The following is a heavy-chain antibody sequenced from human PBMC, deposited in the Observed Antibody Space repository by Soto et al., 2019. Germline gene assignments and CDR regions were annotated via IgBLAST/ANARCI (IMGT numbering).Heavy chain of an antibody. CDR3: ARSSFSYCSGGSCYPTGY. V-gene: IGHV3-7*01. CDR2: IKQDGSEK. Sequence: EVQLVESGGGLVQPGGSLRLSCAASGFTFSSYWMSWVRQAPGKGLKWVANIKQDGSEKYYVDSVKGRFTISRDNAKNSLYLQMNSLRAEDTAVYYCARSSFSYCSGGSCYPTGYWGQGTLVTVSS. J-gene: IGHJ4*02. D-gene: IGHD2-15*01. CDR1: GFTFSSYW.